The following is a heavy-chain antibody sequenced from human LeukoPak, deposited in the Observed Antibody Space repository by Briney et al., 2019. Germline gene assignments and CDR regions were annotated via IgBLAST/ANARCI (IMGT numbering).Heavy chain of an antibody. Sequence: PGGSLRLSCAASGFTFSSYAMTWVRQAPGKGLEWVSGISGSGSTTYYADSVKGRFTISRDNLKNTLYLEMSSLRVEDTAVYYCAKNLYCGGGSCYPSALGMDVWGQGTTVTVSS. CDR3: AKNLYCGGGSCYPSALGMDV. CDR2: ISGSGSTT. CDR1: GFTFSSYA. V-gene: IGHV3-23*01. J-gene: IGHJ6*02. D-gene: IGHD2-15*01.